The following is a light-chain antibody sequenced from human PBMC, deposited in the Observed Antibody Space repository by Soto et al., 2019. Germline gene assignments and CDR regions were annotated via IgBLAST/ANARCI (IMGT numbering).Light chain of an antibody. CDR3: QHYGSSFRT. CDR2: GAS. V-gene: IGKV3-20*01. Sequence: EIVLTQSPGTLSLSPGERATLSCRATQSVSASYLAWYQQTPGQAPRLLIYGASSRATGIPDRFSGSGSATDFTLIISRLEPEDFAVYYCQHYGSSFRTFGQGTKVEIK. J-gene: IGKJ1*01. CDR1: QSVSASY.